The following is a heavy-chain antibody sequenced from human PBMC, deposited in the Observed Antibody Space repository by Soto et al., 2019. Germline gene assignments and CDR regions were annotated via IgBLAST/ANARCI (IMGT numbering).Heavy chain of an antibody. CDR3: ATDGPSNSGNLYAFDI. Sequence: ASVTVSCTASGYTITGYYVHWVRQAPGQGLEWMGRVTPYRGGTNYAQNLQGRVTMATDTSTNTAYLELRSLRSDDTAVYFCATDGPSNSGNLYAFDIWGQGTMVTV. V-gene: IGHV1-2*06. J-gene: IGHJ3*02. CDR1: GYTITGYY. CDR2: VTPYRGGT. D-gene: IGHD5-12*01.